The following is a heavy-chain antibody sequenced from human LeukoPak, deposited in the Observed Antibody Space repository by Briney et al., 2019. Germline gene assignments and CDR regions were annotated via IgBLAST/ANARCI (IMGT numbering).Heavy chain of an antibody. CDR3: SNQGWGNSRRFRRLPGSYYFDY. V-gene: IGHV3-23*01. Sequence: GGSLRLSCAASGFTFSSHAMSWVRQAPGKGLELVSAISGSGGSTYYADSVKGRVTISRDNSKNTLYLQMNSLRAEDTAVYYLSNQGWGNSRRFRRLPGSYYFDYWGQGTLVTVSS. CDR2: ISGSGGST. J-gene: IGHJ4*02. CDR1: GFTFSSHA. D-gene: IGHD4-23*01.